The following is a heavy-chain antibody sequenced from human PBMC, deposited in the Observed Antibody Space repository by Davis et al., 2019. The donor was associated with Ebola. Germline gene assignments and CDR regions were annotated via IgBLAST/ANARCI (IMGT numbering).Heavy chain of an antibody. D-gene: IGHD3-10*01. V-gene: IGHV3-21*01. CDR2: ISSSSSYI. J-gene: IGHJ6*03. CDR1: GFTFSSYS. Sequence: GESLKISCAASGFTFSSYSMNWVRQAPGKGLEWVSSISSSSSYIYYADSVKGRFTISRDNAKNSLYLQMNSLRDEDTAVYYCARDEGFGELYYYYYYMDVWGKGTTVTVSS. CDR3: ARDEGFGELYYYYYYMDV.